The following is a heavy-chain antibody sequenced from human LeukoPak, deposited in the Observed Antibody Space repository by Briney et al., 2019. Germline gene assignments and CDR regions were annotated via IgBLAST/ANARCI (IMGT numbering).Heavy chain of an antibody. D-gene: IGHD3-16*02. J-gene: IGHJ4*02. CDR3: ALIRLGELSGFDY. Sequence: GSSVKVSCKASGGTFSSYAISWVRQAPGQGLEWMGGIIPIFGTANYAQKFQGRTTMTADTSASTGYMELSSLRSEGTAVYYCALIRLGELSGFDYWGQGTLVTVSS. CDR2: IIPIFGTA. V-gene: IGHV1-69*06. CDR1: GGTFSSYA.